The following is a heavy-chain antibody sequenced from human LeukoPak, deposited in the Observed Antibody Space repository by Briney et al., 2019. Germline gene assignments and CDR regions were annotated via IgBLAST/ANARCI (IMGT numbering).Heavy chain of an antibody. CDR3: ARDLIGYSYGVDY. CDR1: GLTFTSYI. V-gene: IGHV3-21*01. CDR2: ISGSGAYI. D-gene: IGHD5-18*01. J-gene: IGHJ4*02. Sequence: GGSLRLSCETSGLTFTSYIMHWVRQAPGKGLEWVSSISGSGAYIYYADSVKGRFTISRDNAKNSLYLQMNSLRAEDTAVYYCARDLIGYSYGVDYWGQGTLVTVSS.